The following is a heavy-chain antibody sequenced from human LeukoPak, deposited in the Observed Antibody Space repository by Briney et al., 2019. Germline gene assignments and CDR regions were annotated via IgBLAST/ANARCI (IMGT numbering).Heavy chain of an antibody. CDR2: ISGSGVST. CDR1: GFTFSRHS. CDR3: AKDERNWNYNLASQTYD. J-gene: IGHJ4*02. V-gene: IGHV3-23*01. Sequence: PGGSLRLSCAASGFTFSRHSMNWVRQAPGKGLEWVSAISGSGVSTYYADSVKGRFTVSRDNSKNTLYLQMSSLRAEDTAVYYCAKDERNWNYNLASQTYDWGQGTLVTVSS. D-gene: IGHD1-7*01.